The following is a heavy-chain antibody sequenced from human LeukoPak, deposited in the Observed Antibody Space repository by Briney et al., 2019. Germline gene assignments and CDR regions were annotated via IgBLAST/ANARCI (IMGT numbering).Heavy chain of an antibody. CDR1: GYTFTSYG. CDR3: ARDPEVLLWFGKGKTYYFDY. J-gene: IGHJ4*02. V-gene: IGHV1-18*01. D-gene: IGHD3-10*01. CDR2: ISAYNGNT. Sequence: APVKVSCKASGYTFTSYGISWVRQAPGQGLEWMGWISAYNGNTNYAQKLQGRVTMTTDTSTSTAYMELRSLRSDDTAVYYCARDPEVLLWFGKGKTYYFDYWGQGTLVTVSS.